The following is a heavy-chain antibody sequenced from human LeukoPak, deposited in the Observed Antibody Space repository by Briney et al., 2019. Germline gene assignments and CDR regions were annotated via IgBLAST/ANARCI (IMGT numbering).Heavy chain of an antibody. CDR1: RYTFTSYF. J-gene: IGHJ4*02. D-gene: IGHD6-13*01. Sequence: ASVKVSCKTSRYTFTSYFITWVRQAPGQGLEWMGWISTYNGNTNYAQKLQGRVTMTTDTSTSTAYMELRSLRSDDTAVYYCARVGAIAATLGDYWGRGTLVTVSS. V-gene: IGHV1-18*01. CDR2: ISTYNGNT. CDR3: ARVGAIAATLGDY.